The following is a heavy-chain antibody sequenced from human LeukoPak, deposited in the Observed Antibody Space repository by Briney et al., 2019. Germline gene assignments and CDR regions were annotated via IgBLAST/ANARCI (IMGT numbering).Heavy chain of an antibody. CDR3: AKLSGYDYYFDY. J-gene: IGHJ4*02. D-gene: IGHD5-12*01. V-gene: IGHV3-23*01. CDR2: ISGSGGST. CDR1: GFTFSSYA. Sequence: GGSLRLSCAASGFTFSSYAMSWVRQTPGKGLEWVSAISGSGGSTYYADSVKGRFTISRDNSKNTLYLQMNSLRAEDTAVYYCAKLSGYDYYFDYWGQGTLVTVSS.